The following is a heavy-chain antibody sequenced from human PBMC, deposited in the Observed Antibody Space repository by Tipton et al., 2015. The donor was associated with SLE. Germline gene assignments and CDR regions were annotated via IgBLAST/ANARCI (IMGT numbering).Heavy chain of an antibody. CDR2: VTQSGAT. V-gene: IGHV4-34*01. J-gene: IGHJ6*04. Sequence: TLSLTCAVYGGSFNDYYWSWIRQPPGKGLEWIGEVTQSGATNYNPSLKSRVTISVDTSKNHFSLRLTSVTAADTAAYYCARLHFIFAGIDVWGKGTAVTVSS. CDR1: GGSFNDYY. CDR3: ARLHFIFAGIDV. D-gene: IGHD3-3*01.